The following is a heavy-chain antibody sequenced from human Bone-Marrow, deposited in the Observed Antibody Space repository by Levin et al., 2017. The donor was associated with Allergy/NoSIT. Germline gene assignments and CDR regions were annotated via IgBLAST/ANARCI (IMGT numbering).Heavy chain of an antibody. Sequence: SVKVSCKVSGGSFSSYGLTWVRQAPGQALEWMGGIIPMFRTTVDAQKFKARVTLTADEFTTTAYMELSSLQSEDTAVYYCARALVGANPETFDYFDSWGQGTLVTVSS. CDR3: ARALVGANPETFDYFDS. D-gene: IGHD1-26*01. CDR1: GGSFSSYG. J-gene: IGHJ4*01. V-gene: IGHV1-69*13. CDR2: IIPMFRTT.